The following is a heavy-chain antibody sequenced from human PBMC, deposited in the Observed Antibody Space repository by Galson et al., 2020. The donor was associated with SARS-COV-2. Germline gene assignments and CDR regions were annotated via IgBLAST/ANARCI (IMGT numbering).Heavy chain of an antibody. CDR3: ARGKDWDLDY. Sequence: SVPVSCKASGYTFSKYGLSWLRQAPAQGLEWMGWISTYSGETNYAQKVMGRVTMTTDTSPNTAYLELRRLRSDDTAVDYCARGKDWDLDYWGQGTLVIVSS. CDR1: GYTFSKYG. D-gene: IGHD3-9*01. J-gene: IGHJ4*02. V-gene: IGHV1-18*01. CDR2: ISTYSGET.